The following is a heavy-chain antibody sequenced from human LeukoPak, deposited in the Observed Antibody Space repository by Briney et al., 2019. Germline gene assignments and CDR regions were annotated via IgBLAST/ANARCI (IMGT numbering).Heavy chain of an antibody. CDR3: ATVKPDVDIVATIFDY. CDR2: FDPEDDET. J-gene: IGHJ4*02. Sequence: ASVKVSCKVSGYTLTELPMQWVRQAPGKGLEWMGGFDPEDDETIYAQKFQGRVTMTEDTSTDTAYMELSSLRSEDTAVYYCATVKPDVDIVATIFDYWGQGTLVTVSS. D-gene: IGHD5-12*01. V-gene: IGHV1-24*01. CDR1: GYTLTELP.